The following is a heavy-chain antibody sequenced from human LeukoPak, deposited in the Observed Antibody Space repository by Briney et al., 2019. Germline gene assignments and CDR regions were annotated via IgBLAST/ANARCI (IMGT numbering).Heavy chain of an antibody. CDR3: AGGGSGSFYMDV. Sequence: ASVKVSCKASGGTFSSYAISWVRQAPGQGLEWMGGIIPTFGTANYAQKFQGRVTITADESTSTAYMERSSLRSEDTAVYYCAGGGSGSFYMDVWGKGTTVTVSS. V-gene: IGHV1-69*13. CDR1: GGTFSSYA. D-gene: IGHD3-10*01. CDR2: IIPTFGTA. J-gene: IGHJ6*03.